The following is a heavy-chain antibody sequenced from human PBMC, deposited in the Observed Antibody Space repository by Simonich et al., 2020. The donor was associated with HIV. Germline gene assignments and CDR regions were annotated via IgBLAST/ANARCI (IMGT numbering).Heavy chain of an antibody. Sequence: GGSLILSCAASGFIFSSSSLNWVRQAPGKGLEWVSFISSSKRYIYYADSVKGRFTISRDNAKDSLYLQMNSLRAEDSAVYYCARGRDYYDSVGSRRNHHYYYMDVWGKGTTVTVSS. V-gene: IGHV3-21*01. CDR2: ISSSKRYI. J-gene: IGHJ6*03. CDR3: ARGRDYYDSVGSRRNHHYYYMDV. D-gene: IGHD3-22*01. CDR1: GFIFSSSS.